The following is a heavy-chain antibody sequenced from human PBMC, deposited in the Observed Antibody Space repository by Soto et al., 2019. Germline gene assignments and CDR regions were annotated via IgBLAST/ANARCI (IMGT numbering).Heavy chain of an antibody. V-gene: IGHV3-48*02. CDR3: ARGFDLQYGMDV. J-gene: IGHJ6*02. D-gene: IGHD3-10*01. Sequence: EMPLVASGGGLVQRGGSVRLSCAASGFSLSPYSMNWVRQAPRKGLEWISYISGSSDTINYADSVKGRFTISRDNTKNSLYLQMNILRDEDTAVYYCARGFDLQYGMDVWGQGTTVTVSS. CDR1: GFSLSPYS. CDR2: ISGSSDTI.